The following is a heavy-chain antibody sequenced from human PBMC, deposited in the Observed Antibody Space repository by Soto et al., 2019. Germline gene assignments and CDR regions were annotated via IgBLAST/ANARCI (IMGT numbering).Heavy chain of an antibody. CDR3: ARDFDADSRTDFDY. D-gene: IGHD4-17*01. CDR1: GFIFSDYY. CDR2: ISGNGRII. J-gene: IGHJ4*02. V-gene: IGHV3-11*01. Sequence: QVQLVESGGGLVKPGGSLRLSCATSGFIFSDYYMHWIRQATGKGLEWISYISGNGRIIQYADSAKGRFTISRDNAQNSLYLQMNSIRAEDTALYFCARDFDADSRTDFDYWGQGTMVTVSS.